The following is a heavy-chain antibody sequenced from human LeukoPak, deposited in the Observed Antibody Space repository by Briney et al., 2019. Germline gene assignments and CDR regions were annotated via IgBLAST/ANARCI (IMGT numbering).Heavy chain of an antibody. CDR2: IYSGGSS. CDR1: GFTFSSYG. CDR3: ARGMGGYGGYDY. Sequence: PGGSLRLSCAASGFTFSSYGMHWVRQAPGKGLEWVSVIYSGGSSYYADSVKGRFTISRDNSKNTVYLQMNSLRVEDTAVYYCARGMGGYGGYDYWGQGTLVTVSS. J-gene: IGHJ4*02. V-gene: IGHV3-66*01. D-gene: IGHD5-12*01.